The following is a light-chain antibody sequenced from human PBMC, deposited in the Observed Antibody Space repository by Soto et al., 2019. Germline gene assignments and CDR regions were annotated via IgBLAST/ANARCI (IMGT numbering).Light chain of an antibody. V-gene: IGLV2-14*01. CDR1: SSDVGGYNY. Sequence: QSVLTQPASVSGSPGQSITISCTGTSSDVGGYNYVSWYQQQPGKAPKLMIYDVSNRPSGVSNRFSGSKSGNTASLTISGLQAEDEADYYCSSYTSSITPYVFGTGTKVTVL. J-gene: IGLJ1*01. CDR2: DVS. CDR3: SSYTSSITPYV.